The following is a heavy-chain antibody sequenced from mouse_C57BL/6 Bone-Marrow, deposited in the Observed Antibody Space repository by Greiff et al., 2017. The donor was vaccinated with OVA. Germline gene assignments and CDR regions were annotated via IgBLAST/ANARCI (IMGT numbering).Heavy chain of an antibody. D-gene: IGHD2-3*01. CDR2: VRTYNGDT. CDR1: GYTFTDCA. J-gene: IGHJ4*01. Sequence: QVHVKQSGPEVVRPGVSVKISCKGSGYTFTDCALHWVKQSHAKRLEWIVVVRTYNGDTHYNQRFKGKATITVDNSSSTAYMDLARVTSEDSAIYYCTREAGYYFYAMDYWGQGTSVTVSS. V-gene: IGHV1-67*01. CDR3: TREAGYYFYAMDY.